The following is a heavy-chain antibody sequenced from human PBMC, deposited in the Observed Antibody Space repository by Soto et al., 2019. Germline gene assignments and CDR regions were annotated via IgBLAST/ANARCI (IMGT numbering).Heavy chain of an antibody. V-gene: IGHV3-23*01. Sequence: GGSLRLSCAASGFTFSSYAMSWVRQAPGKGLEWVSAISGSGGSTYYADSVKGRFTISRDNSKNTLYLQMNSLRAEDTAVYYCAKFGVRYCSCGSCPRWFDPWGQGTLVTVSS. CDR1: GFTFSSYA. J-gene: IGHJ5*02. CDR3: AKFGVRYCSCGSCPRWFDP. CDR2: ISGSGGST. D-gene: IGHD2-15*01.